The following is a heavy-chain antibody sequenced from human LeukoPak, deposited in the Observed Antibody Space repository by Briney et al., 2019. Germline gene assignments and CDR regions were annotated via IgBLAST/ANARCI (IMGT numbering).Heavy chain of an antibody. CDR1: GASMRTYH. J-gene: IGHJ4*02. CDR3: ARQGYDILTGLRSGQDFDY. CDR2: ITDSGSGST. V-gene: IGHV4-59*08. Sequence: PSETLSLTCIVSGASMRTYHWSWIRQSPGKGLEWIGQITDSGSGSTSNDPSLKSRVTISVDTSKNQFSLKLSSVTAADTAVYYCARQGYDILTGLRSGQDFDYWGQGTLVTVSS. D-gene: IGHD3-9*01.